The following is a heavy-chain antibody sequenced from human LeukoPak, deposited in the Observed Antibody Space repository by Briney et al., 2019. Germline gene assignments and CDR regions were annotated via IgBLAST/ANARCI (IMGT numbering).Heavy chain of an antibody. CDR3: ARVEQWLVRGFDY. Sequence: PGGSLRLSCAASGFTFSSYWMSWVRQAPGKGLEWVSVIYSGGSTYYADSVKGRFTISRDNSKNTLYLQMNSLRAEDTAVYYCARVEQWLVRGFDYWGQGTLVTVSS. CDR1: GFTFSSYW. D-gene: IGHD6-19*01. J-gene: IGHJ4*02. V-gene: IGHV3-66*01. CDR2: IYSGGST.